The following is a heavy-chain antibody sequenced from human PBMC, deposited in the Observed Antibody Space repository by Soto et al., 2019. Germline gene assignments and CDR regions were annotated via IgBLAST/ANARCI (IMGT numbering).Heavy chain of an antibody. D-gene: IGHD3-10*01. CDR3: ARSYMVRGVTYFDY. CDR1: GYTFTSYA. V-gene: IGHV1-3*01. CDR2: INAGNGNT. Sequence: ASVKVSCKASGYTFTSYAMHWVRQAPGQRLEWMGWINAGNGNTKYSQKFQGRVTITRDTSASTAYMELSSLRSEDTAVYYCARSYMVRGVTYFDYWGQGTLGTVSS. J-gene: IGHJ4*02.